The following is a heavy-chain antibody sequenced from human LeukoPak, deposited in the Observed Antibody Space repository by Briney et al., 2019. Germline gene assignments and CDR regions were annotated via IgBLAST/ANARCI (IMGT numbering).Heavy chain of an antibody. CDR3: AREAAGSHYYYYYMDV. V-gene: IGHV1-18*01. D-gene: IGHD6-13*01. CDR2: ISAYNGNT. Sequence: ASVKVSCQASGYTFTSYGISWVRQVPGQGLEWMGWISAYNGNTNYAQKLQGRVTMTTDTSTSTAYMELRSLRSDDTAVYYCAREAAGSHYYYYYMDVWGKGTTVTVSS. J-gene: IGHJ6*03. CDR1: GYTFTSYG.